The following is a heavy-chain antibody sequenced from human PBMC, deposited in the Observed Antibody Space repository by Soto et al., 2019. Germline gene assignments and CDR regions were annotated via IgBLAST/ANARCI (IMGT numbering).Heavy chain of an antibody. V-gene: IGHV1-2*02. J-gene: IGHJ5*02. Sequence: ASVKVSCKASGYTFTDYHIHWVRQAPGQGLEFMGWINANNGGAGSAQQFQGRVTVTRDTSITTVYMELSNLRSDDTAVYYCAIEGGSETLHPSYNWFDTWGQGTLVTVSS. D-gene: IGHD6-25*01. CDR2: INANNGGA. CDR3: AIEGGSETLHPSYNWFDT. CDR1: GYTFTDYH.